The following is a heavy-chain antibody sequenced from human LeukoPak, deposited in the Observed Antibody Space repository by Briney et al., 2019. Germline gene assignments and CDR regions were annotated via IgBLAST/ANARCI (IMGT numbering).Heavy chain of an antibody. CDR1: VLTVSSNY. CDR3: ARRPDYGGTPTFDY. CDR2: LYSDGST. D-gene: IGHD4-23*01. V-gene: IGHV3-66*01. J-gene: IGHJ4*02. Sequence: GGSLRLSCAASVLTVSSNYMSWVRQAPGKGLEWVSVLYSDGSTYYADSVKGRFTISRDNSKNTLFLQMNSLRAEDTAVYFCARRPDYGGTPTFDYWGQGTLVTVSS.